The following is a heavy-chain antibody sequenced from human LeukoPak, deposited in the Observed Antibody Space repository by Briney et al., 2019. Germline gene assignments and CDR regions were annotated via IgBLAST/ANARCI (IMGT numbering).Heavy chain of an antibody. D-gene: IGHD1-26*01. CDR3: ARVGVGATVAFDI. V-gene: IGHV1-69*13. CDR2: IIPIFGTA. J-gene: IGHJ3*02. CDR1: GGTFSSYA. Sequence: SVKVSCKASGGTFSSYAISWVRQAPGQGLEWMGGIIPIFGTANYAQKFQGRVTITADESTSTAYMELSSLRSEDTAVYYCARVGVGATVAFDIWGQGTMVTVSS.